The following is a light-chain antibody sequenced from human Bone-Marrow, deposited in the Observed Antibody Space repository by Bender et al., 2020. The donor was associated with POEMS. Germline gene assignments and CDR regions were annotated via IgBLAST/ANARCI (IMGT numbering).Light chain of an antibody. CDR2: EDN. J-gene: IGLJ2*01. CDR3: CSYAGSSTFV. V-gene: IGLV2-23*01. CDR1: SSDVGNYNF. Sequence: QSALTQPASVSGSPGQSITISCTGTSSDVGNYNFVSWYQQHPGRAPKLIIYEDNTRPTGFSNRFSRSKSGNAASLNISGPEAGHEADYHCCSYAGSSTFVFGGGPRLTVL.